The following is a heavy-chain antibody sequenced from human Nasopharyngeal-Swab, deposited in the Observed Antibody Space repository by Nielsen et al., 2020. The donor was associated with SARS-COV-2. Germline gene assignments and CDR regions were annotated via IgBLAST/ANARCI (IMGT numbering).Heavy chain of an antibody. CDR3: AKEVAVPGTPFDY. CDR2: ISGRASST. Sequence: GESLKISCASSGFTFISYAMSWVRQTPGKGLEWVSSISGRASSTYYADSVKGRFTISRDNSKNTLFLQMNSLRAEDTAVYYCAKEVAVPGTPFDYWGQGTLVTVSS. CDR1: GFTFISYA. J-gene: IGHJ4*02. V-gene: IGHV3-23*01. D-gene: IGHD6-19*01.